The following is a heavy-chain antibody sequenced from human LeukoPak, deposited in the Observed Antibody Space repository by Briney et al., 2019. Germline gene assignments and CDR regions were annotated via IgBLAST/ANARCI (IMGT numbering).Heavy chain of an antibody. Sequence: NSAETLSLTCTASGVSISPYYWSWIRQPPGKGLEWIGGISYTGTTNYTPSLKSRVTISVASSENHFSMKLSSAAAADAAVYCCAKDRTVASWGQGTLVTVSS. J-gene: IGHJ4*02. V-gene: IGHV4-59*01. CDR2: ISYTGTT. CDR1: GVSISPYY. D-gene: IGHD4-17*01. CDR3: AKDRTVAS.